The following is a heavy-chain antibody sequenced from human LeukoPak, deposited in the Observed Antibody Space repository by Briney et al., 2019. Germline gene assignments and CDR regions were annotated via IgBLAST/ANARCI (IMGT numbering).Heavy chain of an antibody. CDR3: VSAYCGGDCYHSLLTN. V-gene: IGHV4-30-2*01. J-gene: IGHJ4*02. D-gene: IGHD2-21*02. CDR2: IYHSGSS. CDR1: GGSISSGGYS. Sequence: RASQTLSLTCTVSGGSISSGGYSWSWVRQPPGKGLEWIGYIYHSGSSYYNPSLKSRVTIPMDRSKNQFSLRLTSLTAADTAVYYCVSAYCGGDCYHSLLTNWGQGILVTVSS.